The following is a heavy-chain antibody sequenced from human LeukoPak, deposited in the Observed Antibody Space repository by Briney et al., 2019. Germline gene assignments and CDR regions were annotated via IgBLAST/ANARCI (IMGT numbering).Heavy chain of an antibody. D-gene: IGHD3-22*01. CDR1: GFTFSSYS. V-gene: IGHV3-66*01. CDR2: IYSGGST. J-gene: IGHJ5*02. CDR3: AGRAYYYDSSGYPIRGFDP. Sequence: GGSLRLSCAASGFTFSSYSMNWVRQAPGKGLEWVSVIYSGGSTYYADSVKGRFTISRDNSKNTLYLQMNSLRAEDTAVYYCAGRAYYYDSSGYPIRGFDPWGQGTLVTVSS.